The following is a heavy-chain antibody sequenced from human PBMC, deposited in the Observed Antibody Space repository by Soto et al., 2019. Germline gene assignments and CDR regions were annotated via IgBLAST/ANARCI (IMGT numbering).Heavy chain of an antibody. V-gene: IGHV3-30-3*01. J-gene: IGHJ6*02. D-gene: IGHD6-13*01. CDR2: ISHDESNI. CDR3: PRVGLSNRWTEALDV. Sequence: QVQLVESGGGVVQPGRSLRLSCAASGFPFSSYAMHWVRQAPGRGLEWVAFISHDESNILYADSVKGRFSISRDNSKNILYLQISSLRLEDTAVYYCPRVGLSNRWTEALDVWGHGTTVTVSS. CDR1: GFPFSSYA.